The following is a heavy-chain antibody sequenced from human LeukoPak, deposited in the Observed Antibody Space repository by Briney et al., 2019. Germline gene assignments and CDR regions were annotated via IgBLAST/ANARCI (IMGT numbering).Heavy chain of an antibody. CDR3: ARSRGGYDSVSSPPRTVYYYYYMVV. Sequence: SETLSLTCTVSGGSISSSSYYWSWIRQPPGKGLEWIGYIYYTGSTSYNPSLKGRVTISVDTSKNQFSLKLSSVTAADTAVYYCARSRGGYDSVSSPPRTVYYYYYMVVWGKGTTVTVSS. J-gene: IGHJ6*03. CDR2: IYYTGST. D-gene: IGHD5-12*01. V-gene: IGHV4-61*01. CDR1: GGSISSSSYY.